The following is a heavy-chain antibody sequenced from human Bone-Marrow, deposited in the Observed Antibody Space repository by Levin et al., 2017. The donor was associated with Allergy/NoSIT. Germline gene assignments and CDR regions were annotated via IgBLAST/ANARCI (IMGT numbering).Heavy chain of an antibody. V-gene: IGHV1-2*02. CDR2: INPTSGGI. Sequence: GESLKISCKASGNTFSDTGYYLHWLRQAPRQGLEWMGWINPTSGGIKYAQKSQGRVTMTRDTSITTAYMELSSLRPDDTAVYYCAINKVGSSFDYWGQGTLVTVSS. CDR3: AINKVGSSFDY. J-gene: IGHJ4*02. D-gene: IGHD2/OR15-2a*01. CDR1: GNTFSDTGYY.